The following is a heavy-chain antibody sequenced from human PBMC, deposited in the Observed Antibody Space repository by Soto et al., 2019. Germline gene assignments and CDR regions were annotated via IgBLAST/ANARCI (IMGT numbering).Heavy chain of an antibody. D-gene: IGHD6-25*01. CDR3: ARAMAAADKWEGRFWFDP. CDR1: GYSFTDYH. J-gene: IGHJ5*02. Sequence: QVQLVQSGAEVKKPGASVKVSCKASGYSFTDYHIHWVRQAPGQGREWLGRINPKSGGTSTAQKFQGWVTMTTDTSISTASMELTSLKSDDTAVYYCARAMAAADKWEGRFWFDPWGQGALVTVSS. V-gene: IGHV1-2*04. CDR2: INPKSGGT.